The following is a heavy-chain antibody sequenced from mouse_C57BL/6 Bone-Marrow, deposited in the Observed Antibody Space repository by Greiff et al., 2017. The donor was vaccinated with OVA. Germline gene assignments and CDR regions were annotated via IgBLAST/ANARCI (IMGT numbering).Heavy chain of an antibody. CDR1: GYTFPSYW. CDR2: IAPSDSST. J-gene: IGHJ2*01. V-gene: IGHV1-50*01. CDR3: ARSSLRSDY. D-gene: IGHD1-1*01. Sequence: VQLQQPGAELVKPGASVKLSCKASGYTFPSYWMQWVTQRPGQGLEWIGEIAPSDSSTNYNQKFKGKATLTVDTSSSTAYMQLSSLTSEDSAVSYCARSSLRSDYGGQGTTLTVSS.